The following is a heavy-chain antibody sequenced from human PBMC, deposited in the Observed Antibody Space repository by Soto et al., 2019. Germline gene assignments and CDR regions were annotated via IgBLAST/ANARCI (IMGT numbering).Heavy chain of an antibody. CDR2: IIPIFGTA. Sequence: SVKVSCKASGGTFSSYAISWVRQAPGQGLEWMGGIIPIFGTANYAQKFQGRVTITADESTSTAYMELSSLRSEDTAVYYCARSSRSQNRAFDIWGQGTMVTVSS. CDR1: GGTFSSYA. CDR3: ARSSRSQNRAFDI. J-gene: IGHJ3*02. D-gene: IGHD6-13*01. V-gene: IGHV1-69*13.